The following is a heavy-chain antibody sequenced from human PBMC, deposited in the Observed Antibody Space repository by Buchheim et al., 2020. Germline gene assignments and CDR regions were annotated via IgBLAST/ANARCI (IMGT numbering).Heavy chain of an antibody. V-gene: IGHV3-23*01. D-gene: IGHD6-19*01. Sequence: EVQLLESGGGLVQPGGSLRLSCAASGFTFSSYVMSWVRQAPGKGLEWVSAISGSGGSTYYADSVKGRFTISRDNSKNTLYLQMNSLRAEDTAVYYCAKDRLDHPSGWFTHYYGMDVWGQGTT. J-gene: IGHJ6*02. CDR2: ISGSGGST. CDR3: AKDRLDHPSGWFTHYYGMDV. CDR1: GFTFSSYV.